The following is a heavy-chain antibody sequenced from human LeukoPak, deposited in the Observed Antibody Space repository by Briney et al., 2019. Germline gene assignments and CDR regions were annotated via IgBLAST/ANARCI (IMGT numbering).Heavy chain of an antibody. CDR1: GFTFSSYS. V-gene: IGHV3-21*01. Sequence: PGGSLRLSCAASGFTFSSYSMNWVRQAPGKGLEWVSSISSSSSYIYYADSVKGRFTISRDNAKNSLYLQMNSLRAEDTAVYYCAKGRDSSGYYPPTYYFDYWGQGTLVTVSS. CDR2: ISSSSSYI. CDR3: AKGRDSSGYYPPTYYFDY. J-gene: IGHJ4*02. D-gene: IGHD3-22*01.